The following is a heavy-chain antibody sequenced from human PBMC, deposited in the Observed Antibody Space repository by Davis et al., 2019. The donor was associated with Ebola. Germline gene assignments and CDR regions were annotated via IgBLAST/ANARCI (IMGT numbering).Heavy chain of an antibody. Sequence: ASVKVSCKASGYTFTDHYMYWVRQAPGQGLEWMGWINPNSGDSSFAQKFQGRVSMTRDTSISTAYMELSSLRSDDTAVYYCARDQNTITTSWLDPWGQGTLVTVSS. V-gene: IGHV1-2*02. CDR3: ARDQNTITTSWLDP. CDR2: INPNSGDS. J-gene: IGHJ5*02. CDR1: GYTFTDHY. D-gene: IGHD1-1*01.